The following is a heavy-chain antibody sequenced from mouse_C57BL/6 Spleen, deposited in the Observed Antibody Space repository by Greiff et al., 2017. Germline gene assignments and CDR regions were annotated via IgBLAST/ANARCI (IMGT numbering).Heavy chain of an antibody. V-gene: IGHV5-6*02. J-gene: IGHJ3*01. CDR1: GFTFSSYG. CDR2: ISSGGSYT. Sequence: DVMLVESGGDLVKPGGSLKLSCAASGFTFSSYGMSWVRQTPDKRLEWVATISSGGSYTYYPDSVKGRFTISRDNAKNTLYLQMSSLKSEDTAMYYCARQDYGSSGGFAYWGQGTLVTVSA. CDR3: ARQDYGSSGGFAY. D-gene: IGHD1-1*01.